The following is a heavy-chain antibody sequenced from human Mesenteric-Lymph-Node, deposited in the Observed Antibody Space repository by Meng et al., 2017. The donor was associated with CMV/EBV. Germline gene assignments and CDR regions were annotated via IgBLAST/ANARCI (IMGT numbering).Heavy chain of an antibody. Sequence: VSCKSSGYTFTTNYVHWVRQAPGQGLEWLAWMNPASGGVKYTQKFQGRVTMTRDTSISTAYMELSSLTSDDTAVYYCARGFSTSWFDSWGQGTLVTVS. V-gene: IGHV1-2*02. D-gene: IGHD2-2*01. CDR1: GYTFTTNY. CDR3: ARGFSTSWFDS. J-gene: IGHJ5*01. CDR2: MNPASGGV.